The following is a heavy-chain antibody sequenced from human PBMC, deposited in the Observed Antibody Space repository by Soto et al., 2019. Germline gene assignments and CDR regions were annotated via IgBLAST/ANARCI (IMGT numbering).Heavy chain of an antibody. Sequence: LRLSCAASGFTFSSYAMSWVRQAPGKGLEWVSAISGSGGSTYYADSVKGRFTISRDNSKNTLYLQMNSLRAEDTAVYYCAKGLVVVVAATTPFDYWGQGTLVTVSS. CDR2: ISGSGGST. CDR1: GFTFSSYA. D-gene: IGHD2-15*01. J-gene: IGHJ4*02. V-gene: IGHV3-23*01. CDR3: AKGLVVVVAATTPFDY.